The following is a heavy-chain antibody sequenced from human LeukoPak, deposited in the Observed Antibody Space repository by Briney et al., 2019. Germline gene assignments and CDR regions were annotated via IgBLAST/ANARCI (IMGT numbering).Heavy chain of an antibody. CDR1: GFTFSDYY. D-gene: IGHD2-15*01. CDR3: ASRYSHQSYWYFDL. V-gene: IGHV4-30-2*01. Sequence: LRLSCAASGFTFSDYYMSWIRQPPGEGLEWIAYFSHSGSTFYNPSLKSRVTISVDKSKNQFSLKLSSVTAADTAVYYCASRYSHQSYWYFDLWGRGTLVTVSS. CDR2: FSHSGST. J-gene: IGHJ2*01.